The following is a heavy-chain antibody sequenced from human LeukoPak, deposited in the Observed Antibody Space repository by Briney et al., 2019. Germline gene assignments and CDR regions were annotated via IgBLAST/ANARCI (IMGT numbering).Heavy chain of an antibody. CDR3: AKESNYGEYYYYYYGMDV. D-gene: IGHD4-17*01. Sequence: GGSLRLSCAASGFTFSSYGMHWVRQAPGKGLEWVAVIWYDGSNKYYADSVKGRFTISRDNSKNTLYLQVNSLRAEDTAVYYCAKESNYGEYYYYYYGMDVWGQGTTVTVSS. CDR1: GFTFSSYG. V-gene: IGHV3-30*02. J-gene: IGHJ6*02. CDR2: IWYDGSNK.